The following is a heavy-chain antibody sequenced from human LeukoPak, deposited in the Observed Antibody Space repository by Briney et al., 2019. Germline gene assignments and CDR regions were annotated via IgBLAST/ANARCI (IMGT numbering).Heavy chain of an antibody. CDR3: AKDVYGDYGGLDY. V-gene: IGHV3-23*01. CDR2: IRGSDGST. Sequence: GGSLRVSCAASGFPFITYAMSWVRQARGKGLEWVSSIRGSDGSTYYADSVKGRFAISRDNSKNTLYLQMNSLRAEDTAVYYCAKDVYGDYGGLDYWGQGTLVTVSS. CDR1: GFPFITYA. D-gene: IGHD4-17*01. J-gene: IGHJ4*02.